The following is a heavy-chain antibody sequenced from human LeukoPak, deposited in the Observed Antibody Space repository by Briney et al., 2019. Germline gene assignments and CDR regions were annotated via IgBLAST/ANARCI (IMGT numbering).Heavy chain of an antibody. J-gene: IGHJ6*02. CDR1: GFTFSSYA. CDR2: ISGSGGST. D-gene: IGHD3-3*01. V-gene: IGHV3-23*01. Sequence: PGGSLRLSCAASGFTFSSYAMSWVRQAPGKGLEWVSAISGSGGSTYYADSVKGRFTISRDNSKNTLYLQMNSLRAEDTAVYYCAKGSTFGVVHRPYYYYGMDVWGQGTTVTVSS. CDR3: AKGSTFGVVHRPYYYYGMDV.